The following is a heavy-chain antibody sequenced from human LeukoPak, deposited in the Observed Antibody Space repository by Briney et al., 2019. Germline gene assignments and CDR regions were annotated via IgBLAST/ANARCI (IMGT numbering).Heavy chain of an antibody. J-gene: IGHJ4*02. D-gene: IGHD3-22*01. CDR1: GYTLTELS. CDR3: ARVYDSSGYYLDY. V-gene: IGHV1-46*01. Sequence: ASVKVSCKVSGYTLTELSMHWVRQAPGQGLEWMGIINPSGGSTSYAQKFQGRVTMTRDMSTSTVYMELSSLRSEDTAVYYCARVYDSSGYYLDYWGQGTLVTVSS. CDR2: INPSGGST.